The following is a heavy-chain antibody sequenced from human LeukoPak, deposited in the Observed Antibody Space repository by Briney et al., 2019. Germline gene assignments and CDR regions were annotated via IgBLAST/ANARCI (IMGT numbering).Heavy chain of an antibody. V-gene: IGHV4-39*01. D-gene: IGHD3-22*01. Sequence: SETLSLTCTVSGGSISSSSYYWGWIRQPPGKGLEWIGSIYYSGSTYYNPSLKSRVTISVDTSKNQFSLKLSSVTAADTAVYYCARLSAYYYALDYWGQGTLVTVSS. CDR1: GGSISSSSYY. J-gene: IGHJ4*02. CDR2: IYYSGST. CDR3: ARLSAYYYALDY.